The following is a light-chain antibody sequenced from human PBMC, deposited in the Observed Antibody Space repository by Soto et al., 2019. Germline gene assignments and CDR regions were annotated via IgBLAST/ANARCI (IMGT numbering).Light chain of an antibody. Sequence: SYELPQPPSVSVSPGQTASITCSGDKLGGRFVCWYQQKPGQSPVLVMYEDTKRPSGIPERFSGSNSGNTAILTISGTLAMDEADYYCQAWDSSTAVFGTGTKLTVL. J-gene: IGLJ1*01. CDR1: KLGGRF. CDR2: EDT. CDR3: QAWDSSTAV. V-gene: IGLV3-1*01.